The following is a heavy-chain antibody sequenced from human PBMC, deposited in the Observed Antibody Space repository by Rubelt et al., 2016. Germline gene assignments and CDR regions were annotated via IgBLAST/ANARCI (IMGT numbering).Heavy chain of an antibody. D-gene: IGHD3-9*01. CDR3: AKRPVLTAPNLDYGVDV. CDR2: IRYDGSIK. CDR1: GFTFSSYG. V-gene: IGHV3-30*02. Sequence: QAQLVESGGGVVQPVGSLRLSCAASGFTFSSYGMHWVRQAPGKGLEWVAFIRYDGSIKYYADSVTGRFTISRDNSKSKLDLQRNSLGVEDTAVYHCAKRPVLTAPNLDYGVDVWGPGTTVTVS. J-gene: IGHJ6*02.